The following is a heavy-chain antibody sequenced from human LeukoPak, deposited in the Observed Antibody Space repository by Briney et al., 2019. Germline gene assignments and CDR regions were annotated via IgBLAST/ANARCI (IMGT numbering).Heavy chain of an antibody. D-gene: IGHD1-26*01. CDR3: ARDTDGSLDY. V-gene: IGHV3-7*01. Sequence: GGSLRLSCAASGFTFTNSWMAWVRQAPGKGLEWVANIKKDGSTKHYADSLKGRFTISRDNPKNSLYLQMNSLRADDTAVYYCARDTDGSLDYWGQGILVTVAS. CDR1: GFTFTNSW. CDR2: IKKDGSTK. J-gene: IGHJ4*02.